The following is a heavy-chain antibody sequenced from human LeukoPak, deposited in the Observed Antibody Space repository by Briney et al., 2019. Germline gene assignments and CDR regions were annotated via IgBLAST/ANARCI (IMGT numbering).Heavy chain of an antibody. J-gene: IGHJ6*03. CDR3: ARASGSPIHYYYYYMDV. Sequence: PGGSLRLSCAASGFIFSSYGMHWVRQAPGRGLEWVAFIRYDGSNEYYADSVKGRFTISRDNSRNTLYLQMNSLRAEDTAVYYCARASGSPIHYYYYYMDVWGKGTTVTVSS. V-gene: IGHV3-30*02. CDR1: GFIFSSYG. CDR2: IRYDGSNE. D-gene: IGHD6-13*01.